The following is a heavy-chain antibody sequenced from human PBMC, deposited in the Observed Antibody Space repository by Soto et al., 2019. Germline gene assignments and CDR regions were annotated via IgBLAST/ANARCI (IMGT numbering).Heavy chain of an antibody. CDR2: ISVTGENS. J-gene: IGHJ5*02. CDR3: AKQHGAWPSNWLDA. Sequence: PGGSLRLSCTASQFTFNVYGMIWVRQAPGKGLEWVSSISVTGENSLYADSVRGRFTMSRDNSKDILYLQMNSLRVDDTAMYYCAKQHGAWPSNWLDAWGQGALVTVSS. CDR1: QFTFNVYG. V-gene: IGHV3-23*01.